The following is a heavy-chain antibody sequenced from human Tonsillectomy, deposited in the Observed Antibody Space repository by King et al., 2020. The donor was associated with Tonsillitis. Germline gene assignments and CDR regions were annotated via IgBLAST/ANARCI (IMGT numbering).Heavy chain of an antibody. CDR2: IRYDGSNK. D-gene: IGHD4-11*01. CDR1: GFTFSSYG. CDR3: AKDGGSNDYSNYRGVTSYYYYGMDV. J-gene: IGHJ6*02. Sequence: VQLVESGGGVVQPGGSLRLSCAASGFTFSSYGMHWVRQAPGKGLEWVAFIRYDGSNKYYADSVKGRFTISRDNSKNTLYLQMNSLRDEDTAVYYCAKDGGSNDYSNYRGVTSYYYYGMDVWGQGTTVTVSS. V-gene: IGHV3-30*02.